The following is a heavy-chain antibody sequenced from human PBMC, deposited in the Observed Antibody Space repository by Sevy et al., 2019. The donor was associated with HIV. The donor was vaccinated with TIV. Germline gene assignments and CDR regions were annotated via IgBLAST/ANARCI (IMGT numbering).Heavy chain of an antibody. CDR2: IYGSGGIT. V-gene: IGHV3-23*01. J-gene: IGHJ3*02. CDR3: AGGRYDSSGSFDAFDI. CDR1: GFTFSNYA. Sequence: GGSLRLSCAVSGFTFSNYAMNWVRQAPGKGLEWVSTIYGSGGITDYADSVRGRFTISRDNSKNTLYLQMNSLRAEDTAVYYCAGGRYDSSGSFDAFDIWGQGTRVTVSS. D-gene: IGHD3-22*01.